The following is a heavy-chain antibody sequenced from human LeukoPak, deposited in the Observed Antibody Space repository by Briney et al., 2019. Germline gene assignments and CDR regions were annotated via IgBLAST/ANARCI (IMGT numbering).Heavy chain of an antibody. CDR2: IYSGDTT. D-gene: IGHD5/OR15-5a*01. J-gene: IGHJ6*02. CDR3: ARSVAKVGHYYYYGMDV. Sequence: GSLRLSCAASGFTVSSDYMSWVRQAPGKGLEWVSVIYSGDTTYYADSVKGRFTISRDNSKNTLFPQMNSLRAEDTAVYYCARSVAKVGHYYYYGMDVWGQGTTVTVSS. V-gene: IGHV3-53*01. CDR1: GFTVSSDY.